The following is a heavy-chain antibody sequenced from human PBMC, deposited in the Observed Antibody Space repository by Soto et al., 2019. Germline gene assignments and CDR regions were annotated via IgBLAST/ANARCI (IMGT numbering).Heavy chain of an antibody. CDR2: ISPYNGNT. D-gene: IGHD2-2*01. Sequence: QVQLVQSGDEVKKPGASVKVSCKASGYTFTNYGISWVRQAPGQGLEWMGWISPYNGNTKYPQKLQGRVTMTTDTSTRTSYMELRSLRSDDTGGYFCARDGDRCTSTRCSPWPDTHFDLWGRGTLVTVSS. CDR3: ARDGDRCTSTRCSPWPDTHFDL. J-gene: IGHJ2*01. V-gene: IGHV1-18*01. CDR1: GYTFTNYG.